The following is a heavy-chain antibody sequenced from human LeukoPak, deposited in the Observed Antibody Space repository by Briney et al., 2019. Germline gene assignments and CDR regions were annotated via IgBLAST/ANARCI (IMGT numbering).Heavy chain of an antibody. CDR3: SRDAFGVDRSPF. CDR2: IKQDGSVK. V-gene: IGHV3-7*01. J-gene: IGHJ4*02. CDR1: GFTFSKFW. D-gene: IGHD3-3*01. Sequence: GGSLRLSCAVSGFTFSKFWMHWVRQAPGKGLEWVANIKQDGSVKYYVDSVKGRFSISRDNAKNTVYLQMNSLRAEDTAVYYCSRDAFGVDRSPFWGQGTLVTVSS.